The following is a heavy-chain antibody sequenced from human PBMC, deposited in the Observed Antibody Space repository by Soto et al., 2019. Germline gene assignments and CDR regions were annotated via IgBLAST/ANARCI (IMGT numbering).Heavy chain of an antibody. Sequence: EVQLLESGGGLVQPGGSLRLSCAASGFTFSSYAMSWVRQAPGKGLEWVSVISGSDGSTYYADSVKGRFTISRDNSKNTLYLQMNSLSAEDTAVYYCASRSSGWYFDYWGHGTLVTVSS. CDR1: GFTFSSYA. CDR2: ISGSDGST. CDR3: ASRSSGWYFDY. J-gene: IGHJ4*01. V-gene: IGHV3-23*01. D-gene: IGHD6-19*01.